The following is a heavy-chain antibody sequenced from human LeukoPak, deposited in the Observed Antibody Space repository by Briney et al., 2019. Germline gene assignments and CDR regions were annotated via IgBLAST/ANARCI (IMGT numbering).Heavy chain of an antibody. CDR3: ARVGSSYYDSSGYYYPGYFDY. Sequence: SETLSLTCTVSGGSISSYYWSWIRQPPGKGLGWIGYIYCSGSTNYNPSLKSRVTISVDTSKNQFSLKLSSVTAADTAVYYCARVGSSYYDSSGYYYPGYFDYWGQGTLVTVSS. CDR1: GGSISSYY. CDR2: IYCSGST. D-gene: IGHD3-22*01. V-gene: IGHV4-59*01. J-gene: IGHJ4*02.